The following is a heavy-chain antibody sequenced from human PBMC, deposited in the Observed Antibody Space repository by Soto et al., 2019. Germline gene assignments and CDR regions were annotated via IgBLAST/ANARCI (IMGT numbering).Heavy chain of an antibody. D-gene: IGHD3-10*01. CDR3: ARAARGAVFRGAFNY. Sequence: QVQLVQSGAEVKKPGASVKVSCKASGYTFTSYGIAWVRQAPGQGLEWMGWISGYNANTNYAQKLQARVTMTTDTTTHTAYMDLRSLSSDDTAVYFCARAARGAVFRGAFNYWGEVALVSVSS. CDR1: GYTFTSYG. CDR2: ISGYNANT. J-gene: IGHJ4*02. V-gene: IGHV1-18*01.